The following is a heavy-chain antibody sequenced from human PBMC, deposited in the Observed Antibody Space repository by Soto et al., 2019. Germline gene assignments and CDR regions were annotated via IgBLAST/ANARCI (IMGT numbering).Heavy chain of an antibody. Sequence: GGSLRLSCAASGFTFSSYAMSWVRQAPEKGLEWVSAISGSGGSTDYADSVRGRLTISRDNSKNTLYLQMNSLRAEDRAVYYCAKDKNSYGTYYFDYWGQGTLVTVSS. CDR3: AKDKNSYGTYYFDY. CDR2: ISGSGGST. J-gene: IGHJ4*02. D-gene: IGHD5-18*01. V-gene: IGHV3-23*01. CDR1: GFTFSSYA.